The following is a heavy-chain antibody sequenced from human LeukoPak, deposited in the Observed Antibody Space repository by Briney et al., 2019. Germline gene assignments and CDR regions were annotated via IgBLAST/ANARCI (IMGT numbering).Heavy chain of an antibody. D-gene: IGHD3-10*01. V-gene: IGHV1-18*01. CDR1: GYTFTSYG. CDR2: ISAYNGNT. Sequence: VASVKVSCKASGYTFTSYGISWVRQTPGQGLEWMGWISAYNGNTNYAQKLQGRVTMTTDTSTSTAYMELRSLRSDDTAVYYCARGSGGDYYGSGSYYFDYWGQGTLVTVSS. J-gene: IGHJ4*02. CDR3: ARGSGGDYYGSGSYYFDY.